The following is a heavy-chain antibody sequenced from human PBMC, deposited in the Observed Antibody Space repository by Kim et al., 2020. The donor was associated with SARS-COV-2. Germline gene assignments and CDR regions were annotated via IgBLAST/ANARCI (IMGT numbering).Heavy chain of an antibody. D-gene: IGHD7-27*01. Sequence: YAESVKGRFTISRDNSKNTLYIQMNSLRAEDTAVYYCASDLLGIRAFDIWGQGTMVTVSS. V-gene: IGHV3-66*01. CDR3: ASDLLGIRAFDI. J-gene: IGHJ3*02.